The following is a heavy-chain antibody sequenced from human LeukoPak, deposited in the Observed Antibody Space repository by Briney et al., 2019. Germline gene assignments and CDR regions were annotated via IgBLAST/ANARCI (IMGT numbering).Heavy chain of an antibody. CDR2: INHSGST. Sequence: SSETLSLTCAVYGGSFSGYYWSWIRQPPGKGLEWIGEINHSGSTNYNPSLKSRVTISVDTSKNRFSLKLSSVTAADTAVYYCARDIVVVPAAPGPYYYMDVWGKGTTVTVSS. V-gene: IGHV4-34*01. J-gene: IGHJ6*03. CDR3: ARDIVVVPAAPGPYYYMDV. D-gene: IGHD2-2*01. CDR1: GGSFSGYY.